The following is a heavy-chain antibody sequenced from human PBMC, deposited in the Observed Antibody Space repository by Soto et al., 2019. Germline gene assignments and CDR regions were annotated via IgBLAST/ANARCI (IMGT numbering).Heavy chain of an antibody. J-gene: IGHJ3*02. CDR3: AKATATGGGAFDI. V-gene: IGHV3-53*01. Sequence: PSETLSLTCTVSGGSVSAYYWNWVRQAPGKGLEWVSTILVGGSTHYPDSVKGRFTISRDNSKNTVFLQMNSLTAGDTAVYYCAKATATGGGAFDICGQGTMVTVSS. CDR1: GGSVSAYY. D-gene: IGHD2-8*02. CDR2: ILVGGST.